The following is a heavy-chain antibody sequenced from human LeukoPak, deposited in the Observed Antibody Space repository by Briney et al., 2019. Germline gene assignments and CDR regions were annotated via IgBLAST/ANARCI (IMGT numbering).Heavy chain of an antibody. CDR2: INWNGGST. Sequence: PGGSLRLSCAASGFIFDDYGMSWVRQAPGKGLEWVSGINWNGGSTGYADSVKGRFTISRDNAKNSLYLQMNSLRAEDTALYYCARGGQLLPLYYYYYYMDVWGKGTTVTVSS. CDR3: ARGGQLLPLYYYYYYMDV. J-gene: IGHJ6*03. D-gene: IGHD2-2*01. V-gene: IGHV3-20*04. CDR1: GFIFDDYG.